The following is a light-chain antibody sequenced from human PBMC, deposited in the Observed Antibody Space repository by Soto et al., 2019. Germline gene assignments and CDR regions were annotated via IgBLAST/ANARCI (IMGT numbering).Light chain of an antibody. Sequence: QSALTQPRSVSGSPGQSVTISCTRTSSYIGPYNHVAWYQQLPGKAPKLIIFAVSKRPSGVPDRFSGSKSGNTASLTISGLQAEDEADYYCSSYAGNYIYVFATGTKVTVL. CDR1: SSYIGPYNH. CDR3: SSYAGNYIYV. V-gene: IGLV2-11*01. J-gene: IGLJ1*01. CDR2: AVS.